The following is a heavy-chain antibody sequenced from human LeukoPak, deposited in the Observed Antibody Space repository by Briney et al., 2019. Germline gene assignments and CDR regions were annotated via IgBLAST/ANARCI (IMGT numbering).Heavy chain of an antibody. V-gene: IGHV4-4*07. J-gene: IGHJ5*02. D-gene: IGHD3-10*01. CDR3: ARERYYYGSGSYRTNWFDP. CDR1: GGSISSYY. Sequence: SENLSLNCTGPGGSISSYYWSWIRQPAGKGLEWIGRIYTSGSTNYNPSLKSRVTMSVDTSKNQFSLKLSSVTAADTAVYYCARERYYYGSGSYRTNWFDPWGQGTLVTVSS. CDR2: IYTSGST.